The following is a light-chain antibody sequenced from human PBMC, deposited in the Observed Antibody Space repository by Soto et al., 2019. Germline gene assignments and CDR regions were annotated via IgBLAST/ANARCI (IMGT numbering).Light chain of an antibody. V-gene: IGKV2-28*01. Sequence: DIVMTQSPLSLPVTPGEPASISCRSSQSLLHSDGYNYLDWYLQRPGQSPQLLIYLGSLRAGGVPVRFSGSGSGTDFTLRISRVEADDFGVYYCMQVSQTPPYSFGQGTRLEI. CDR1: QSLLHSDGYNY. J-gene: IGKJ2*01. CDR3: MQVSQTPPYS. CDR2: LGS.